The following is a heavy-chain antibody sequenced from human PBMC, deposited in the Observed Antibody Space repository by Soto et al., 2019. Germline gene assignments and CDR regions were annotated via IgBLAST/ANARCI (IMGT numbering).Heavy chain of an antibody. D-gene: IGHD3-3*01. CDR2: ISGSGGST. V-gene: IGHV3-23*01. J-gene: IGHJ3*02. CDR1: GFTFSSYA. Sequence: GGSLRLSCAASGFTFSSYAMSWVRQAPGKGLEWVSAISGSGGSTYYADSVKGRFTISRDNSKNTLYLQMNSLRAEDTAVYYCAKGMGGVTYYDFWSGYLRPDDAFDIWGQGTMVTVSS. CDR3: AKGMGGVTYYDFWSGYLRPDDAFDI.